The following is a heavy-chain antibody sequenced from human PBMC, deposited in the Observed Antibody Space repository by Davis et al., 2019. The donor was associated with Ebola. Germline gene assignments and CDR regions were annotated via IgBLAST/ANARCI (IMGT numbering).Heavy chain of an antibody. Sequence: GESLKISCAASGFTFSGYGMHWVRQAPGKGLEWVGLIWFDGGVKYYGDSVKGRFTISRDNSKDSAYLQMTSLSAEDTAMYYCATRFSNSDGALDIWGRGTLVTVSS. CDR3: ATRFSNSDGALDI. D-gene: IGHD1-7*01. V-gene: IGHV3-33*03. J-gene: IGHJ3*02. CDR2: IWFDGGVK. CDR1: GFTFSGYG.